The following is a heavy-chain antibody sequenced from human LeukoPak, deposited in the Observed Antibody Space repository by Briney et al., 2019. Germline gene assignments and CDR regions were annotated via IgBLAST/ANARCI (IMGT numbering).Heavy chain of an antibody. V-gene: IGHV3-30*03. D-gene: IGHD2-2*01. J-gene: IGHJ4*02. CDR3: RTSSGVH. CDR1: GFTFSSYG. CDR2: ISYDGSNE. Sequence: AGGSLRLSCAASGFTFSSYGIHWVRQAPGEGLEWVAYISYDGSNEFYADSVKGRFTLSRDKSQNTVYLQMNSLRTEDTAVYYCRTSSGVHGGQGTLVTVSS.